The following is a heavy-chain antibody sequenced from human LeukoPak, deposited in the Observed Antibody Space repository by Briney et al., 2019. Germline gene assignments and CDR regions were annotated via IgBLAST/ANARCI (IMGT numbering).Heavy chain of an antibody. CDR1: GYTFTNYG. V-gene: IGHV1-18*01. J-gene: IGHJ4*02. CDR3: ARCKKEDILTGYYPSFDY. D-gene: IGHD3-9*01. Sequence: ASVKVSFKASGYTFTNYGISWVRQAPGQGLEWMGWISAYNGNTNYAQKFQGRVTMTTDTSTSTAYMELRSLRSDDTAVYYCARCKKEDILTGYYPSFDYWGLGTLVTVSS. CDR2: ISAYNGNT.